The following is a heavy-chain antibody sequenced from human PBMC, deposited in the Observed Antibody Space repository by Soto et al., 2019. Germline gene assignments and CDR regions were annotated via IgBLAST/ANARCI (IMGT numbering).Heavy chain of an antibody. CDR1: GYTFSAYS. J-gene: IGHJ4*02. D-gene: IGHD2-2*01. Sequence: ASVKVSCNASGYTFSAYSINWVRQAPGQGLEWMGWINVINGDTNFAQKFQGRVTLTTDTSTATAYMELRSLRADDTAVYYCARDVVGYCSRTSCPLDFWGLGTQVTVSS. CDR3: ARDVVGYCSRTSCPLDF. V-gene: IGHV1-18*01. CDR2: INVINGDT.